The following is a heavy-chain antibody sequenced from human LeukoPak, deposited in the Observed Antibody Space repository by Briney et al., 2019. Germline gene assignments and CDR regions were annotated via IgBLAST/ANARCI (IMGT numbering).Heavy chain of an antibody. D-gene: IGHD1-14*01. J-gene: IGHJ4*02. CDR2: LYSGGRT. Sequence: GGSLRLSCAASEFTMSSNYMSWVRQAPGKGLEWVSLLYSGGRTFYADSVKGRFTISRDNSKNTLFLQMNSLRAEDTAVYFCAAYLSSWYRKFDFWGQGTLVTVSS. V-gene: IGHV3-53*01. CDR1: EFTMSSNY. CDR3: AAYLSSWYRKFDF.